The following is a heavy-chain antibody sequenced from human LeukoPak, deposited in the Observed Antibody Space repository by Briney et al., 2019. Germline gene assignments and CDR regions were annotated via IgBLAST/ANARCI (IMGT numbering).Heavy chain of an antibody. CDR1: GGSISSGGYY. CDR3: ARHDPVGYYQHGMDV. D-gene: IGHD2-15*01. CDR2: IYYSGST. Sequence: SQTLSLTCTVSGGSISSGGYYWSWIRQHPGKSLEWIGYIYYSGSTYYNPSLKSRVTISVDTSKNQFSLKLSSVTAADTAVYYCARHDPVGYYQHGMDVWGQGTTVTVSS. J-gene: IGHJ6*02. V-gene: IGHV4-31*03.